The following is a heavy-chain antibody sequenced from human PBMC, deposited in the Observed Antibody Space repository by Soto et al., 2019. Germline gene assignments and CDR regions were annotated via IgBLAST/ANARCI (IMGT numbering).Heavy chain of an antibody. J-gene: IGHJ4*02. CDR1: GYPXTSYG. CDR2: INAANGDT. CDR3: AYDSSGYLDY. V-gene: IGHV1-3*01. Sequence: SXKISFKATGYPXTSYGRHLVRQAPGQSLEWMGWINAANGDTKYSPKFQGRVTITRDTSASTAHIELRSLRSEDTAVYYCAYDSSGYLDYWGQGTLVTVSS. D-gene: IGHD3-22*01.